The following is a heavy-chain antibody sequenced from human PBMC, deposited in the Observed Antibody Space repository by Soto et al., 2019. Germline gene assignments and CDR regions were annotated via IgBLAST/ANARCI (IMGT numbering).Heavy chain of an antibody. CDR1: GFTLSSYA. J-gene: IGHJ4*02. D-gene: IGHD3-22*01. V-gene: IGHV3-23*01. Sequence: EVQLLESGGGLVQPGGSLRLSCAASGFTLSSYAMSWVRQAPGKGLEWVSGISGRDISTYYADSAKGRFTISRDNSKNTVYLQMNSLRVEDTAVYYCAKWVVTYSYDSCGYSDYWGQGTLVTVSS. CDR3: AKWVVTYSYDSCGYSDY. CDR2: ISGRDIST.